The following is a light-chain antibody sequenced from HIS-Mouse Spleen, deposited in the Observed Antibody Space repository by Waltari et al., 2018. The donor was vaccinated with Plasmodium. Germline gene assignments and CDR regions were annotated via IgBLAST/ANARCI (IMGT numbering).Light chain of an antibody. Sequence: AIRMTQSPSSFSASTGDRVTITCRARQGISSYLAWYQQKPVKAPKLLIYAASRLQSGVPSRFSGSGSGTDFTLTISCLQSEDFATYYCQQYYRYPYTFGQGTKLEIK. J-gene: IGKJ2*01. CDR2: AAS. V-gene: IGKV1-8*01. CDR1: QGISSY. CDR3: QQYYRYPYT.